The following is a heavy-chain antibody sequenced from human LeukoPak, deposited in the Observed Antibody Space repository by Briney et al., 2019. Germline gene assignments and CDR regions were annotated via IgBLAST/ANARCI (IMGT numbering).Heavy chain of an antibody. CDR3: VRMYGSGSYLYYFDY. CDR1: GGSFSSSSYY. Sequence: PSETLSLICTVSGGSFSSSSYYWGWIRQPPGKGLEWIGSIYYTGNTYYNPSLKSRVTISVDTSKNQFSLRLSSVTAADTAVYYCVRMYGSGSYLYYFDYWAQGTLVTVSS. CDR2: IYYTGNT. D-gene: IGHD3-10*01. J-gene: IGHJ4*02. V-gene: IGHV4-39*01.